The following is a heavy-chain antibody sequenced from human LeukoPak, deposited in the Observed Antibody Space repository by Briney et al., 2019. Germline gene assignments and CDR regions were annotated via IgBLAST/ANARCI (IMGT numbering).Heavy chain of an antibody. CDR2: INHSGST. V-gene: IGHV4-34*01. D-gene: IGHD3-22*01. J-gene: IGHJ4*02. CDR1: GGSFSGYY. Sequence: SETLSLTCAVYGGSFSGYYWSWIRQPPGKGLEWIGEINHSGSTNYNPSLKSRVTISVDTSKNQFSLKLSSVTAADTAVYYCARGRYYYDTSGYAYWGQGTLVTVSS. CDR3: ARGRYYYDTSGYAY.